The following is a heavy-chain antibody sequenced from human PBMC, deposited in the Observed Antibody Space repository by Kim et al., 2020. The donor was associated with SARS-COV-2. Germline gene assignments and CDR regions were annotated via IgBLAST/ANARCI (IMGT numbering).Heavy chain of an antibody. Sequence: SETLSLTCTVSGGSISSGGYYWSWIRQHPGKGLEWIGYIYYSGSTYYNPSLKSRVTISVDTSKNQFSLKLSPVTAADTAVYYCARATNVVVIAISAFDIWGQVTMVTVSS. CDR1: GGSISSGGYY. J-gene: IGHJ3*02. CDR2: IYYSGST. D-gene: IGHD2-21*01. CDR3: ARATNVVVIAISAFDI. V-gene: IGHV4-31*03.